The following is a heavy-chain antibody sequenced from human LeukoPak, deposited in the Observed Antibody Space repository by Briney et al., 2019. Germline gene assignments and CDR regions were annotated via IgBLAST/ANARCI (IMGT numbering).Heavy chain of an antibody. CDR2: IRYDGSNK. Sequence: GGSLRLSCAASGFTFSSYGMHWVRQAPGKGLEWVAFIRYDGSNKYYADSVKGRFTISRDNSKNTLYLQMNSLRAEDTAVYYCAKDGVARYYYMDVWGKGTTVTVSS. J-gene: IGHJ6*03. CDR3: AKDGVARYYYMDV. V-gene: IGHV3-30*02. D-gene: IGHD3-3*01. CDR1: GFTFSSYG.